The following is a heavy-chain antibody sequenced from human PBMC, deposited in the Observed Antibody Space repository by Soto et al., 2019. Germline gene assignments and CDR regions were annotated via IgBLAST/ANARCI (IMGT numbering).Heavy chain of an antibody. Sequence: SETLSLTCTVSGGSISSSSYYWGWIRQPPGKGLEWIGSIYHSGSTYYNPSLKSRVTISVDTSKSQFSLKLSSVTAADTAVYYCANQYSSGWYYFAYWGQGTLVTVSS. V-gene: IGHV4-39*01. CDR3: ANQYSSGWYYFAY. J-gene: IGHJ4*02. CDR1: GGSISSSSYY. D-gene: IGHD6-13*01. CDR2: IYHSGST.